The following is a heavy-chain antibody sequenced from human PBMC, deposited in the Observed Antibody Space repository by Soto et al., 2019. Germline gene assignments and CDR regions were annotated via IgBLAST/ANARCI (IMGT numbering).Heavy chain of an antibody. CDR3: ARDKQGWLQPYNWFDP. Sequence: PGGSLRLSCAASGFTFSDYYMSWIRQAPGKGLEWVSYISSSGSTIYYADSVKGRFTISRDNAKNSLYLQMNSLRAEDTAVYYCARDKQGWLQPYNWFDPWGQGTLVTVSS. CDR2: ISSSGSTI. J-gene: IGHJ5*02. CDR1: GFTFSDYY. D-gene: IGHD5-12*01. V-gene: IGHV3-11*01.